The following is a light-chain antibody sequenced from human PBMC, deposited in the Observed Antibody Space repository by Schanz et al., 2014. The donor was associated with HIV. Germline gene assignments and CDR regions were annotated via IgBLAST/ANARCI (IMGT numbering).Light chain of an antibody. V-gene: IGKV3-20*01. CDR2: ATS. J-gene: IGKJ1*01. Sequence: EIVLTQFPGTLSLSPGDRATLSCGASQRLSSSYLAWYQQKRDQPPRLVIYATSTRAAGIPDRFSGTGSGTDFTLTISSLQPDDFATYYCQQYRSYSRTFGQGTKVEIK. CDR1: QRLSSSY. CDR3: QQYRSYSRT.